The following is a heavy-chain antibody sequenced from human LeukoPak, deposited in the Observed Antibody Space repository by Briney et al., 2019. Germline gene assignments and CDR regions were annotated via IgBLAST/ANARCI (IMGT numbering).Heavy chain of an antibody. CDR1: GGSFSGYY. J-gene: IGHJ4*02. CDR3: ARLRKVYSGSYYFDY. D-gene: IGHD1-26*01. Sequence: PSETLSLTCAVYGGSFSGYYWSWIRQPPGKGLEWIGYIYYSGSTNYNPSLKSRVTISVDTSKNQFSLKLSSVTAADTAVYYCARLRKVYSGSYYFDYWGQGTLVTVSS. V-gene: IGHV4-59*08. CDR2: IYYSGST.